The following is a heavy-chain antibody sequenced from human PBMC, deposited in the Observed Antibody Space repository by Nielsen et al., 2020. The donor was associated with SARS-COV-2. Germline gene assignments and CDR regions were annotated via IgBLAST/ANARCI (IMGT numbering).Heavy chain of an antibody. D-gene: IGHD6-25*01. CDR2: IRGQVYGGTR. J-gene: IGHJ3*02. V-gene: IGHV3-49*04. CDR1: GFSFGDYG. CDR3: SRVAAGAFDI. Sequence: GESLKISCSASGFSFGDYGMTWVRQAPGKGLEWVGFIRGQVYGGTREYAASVKGRFTISRDDSKSIIYLQMNSLKTEDTAVYYCSRVAAGAFDIWGQGTMVTVSS.